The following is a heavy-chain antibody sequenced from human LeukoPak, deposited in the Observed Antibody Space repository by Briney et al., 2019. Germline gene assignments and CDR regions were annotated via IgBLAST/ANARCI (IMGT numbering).Heavy chain of an antibody. CDR2: INQNGGVK. CDR1: GFIFGDYW. Sequence: GGSLRLSCVASGFIFGDYWMRWVRQAPGKGLEWVATINQNGGVKYYVDSVKGRFTISRDNSKNTLFLQMNSLRVEDTAPYYCAKSVAIYFYYGLDVWGQGTTVTVSS. D-gene: IGHD3-3*01. CDR3: AKSVAIYFYYGLDV. V-gene: IGHV3-7*03. J-gene: IGHJ6*02.